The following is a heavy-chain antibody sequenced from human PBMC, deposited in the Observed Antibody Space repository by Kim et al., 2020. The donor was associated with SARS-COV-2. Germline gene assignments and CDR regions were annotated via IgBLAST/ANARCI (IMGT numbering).Heavy chain of an antibody. V-gene: IGHV4-34*01. Sequence: SETLSLTCAVYGGSFSGYYWSWIRQPPGKGLEWIGEINHSGSTNYNPSLKSRVTISVDTSKNQFSLKLSSVTAADTAVYYCARALAVVAAAPYYYYGMDV. J-gene: IGHJ6*01. CDR3: ARALAVVAAAPYYYYGMDV. CDR2: INHSGST. CDR1: GGSFSGYY. D-gene: IGHD2-2*01.